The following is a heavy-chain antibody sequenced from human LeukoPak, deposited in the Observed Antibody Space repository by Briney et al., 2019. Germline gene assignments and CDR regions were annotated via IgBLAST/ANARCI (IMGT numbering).Heavy chain of an antibody. J-gene: IGHJ4*02. D-gene: IGHD5-18*01. CDR1: GYTFTSYY. V-gene: IGHV1-46*01. Sequence: SVKVSCKASGYTFTSYYLQWVRQAPGQGLEWMGIINPSGGNTSYAQKFQGRVTMTRDMSTSTVYMELSSLRSEDTAVYYCARGLARTSMVTRGGVRFDYWGQGTLVTVSS. CDR3: ARGLARTSMVTRGGVRFDY. CDR2: INPSGGNT.